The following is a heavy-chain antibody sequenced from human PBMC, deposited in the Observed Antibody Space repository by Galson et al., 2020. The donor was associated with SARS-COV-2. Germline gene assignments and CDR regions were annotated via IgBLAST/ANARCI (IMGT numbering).Heavy chain of an antibody. CDR2: INHSGST. Sequence: SETLSLTCAVYGGSFSGYYWSWIRQPPGKGLEWIGEINHSGSTNYNPSLKSRVTISVDTSKNQFSLKLSSVTAADTAVYYCARGRGSSSWYEVFNWFDPWGQGTLVTVSS. J-gene: IGHJ5*02. CDR3: ARGRGSSSWYEVFNWFDP. CDR1: GGSFSGYY. V-gene: IGHV4-34*01. D-gene: IGHD6-13*01.